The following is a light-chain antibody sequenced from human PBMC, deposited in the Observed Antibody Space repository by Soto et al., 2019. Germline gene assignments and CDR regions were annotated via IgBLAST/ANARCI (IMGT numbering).Light chain of an antibody. V-gene: IGLV1-40*01. CDR1: SSNIGANYD. CDR2: TNS. Sequence: CVAPGARRTISYTGRSSNIGANYDVHWYQHLPGTAPKLLIYTNSNRPSGVPDRFSGSKSGTSASLAITGLQAEDEADYYCQSYDSSLSGYVVGTGTKVTVL. J-gene: IGLJ1*01. CDR3: QSYDSSLSGYV.